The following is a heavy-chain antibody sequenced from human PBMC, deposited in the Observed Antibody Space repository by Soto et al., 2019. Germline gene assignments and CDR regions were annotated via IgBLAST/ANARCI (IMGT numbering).Heavy chain of an antibody. V-gene: IGHV3-21*01. CDR1: GFTFSSYS. CDR2: ISSSSSYI. J-gene: IGHJ3*02. CDR3: ARDSGGSYDADAFDI. Sequence: EVQLVESGGGLVKPGGSLRLSCAASGFTFSSYSMNWVRQAPGKGLEWVSSISSSSSYIYYADSVKGRFTISRDNAKNSLDLQMNSLRAEDTAVYYCARDSGGSYDADAFDIWGQGTMVTVSS. D-gene: IGHD1-26*01.